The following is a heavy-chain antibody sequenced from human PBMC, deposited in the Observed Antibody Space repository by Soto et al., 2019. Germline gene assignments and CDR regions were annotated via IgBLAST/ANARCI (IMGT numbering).Heavy chain of an antibody. V-gene: IGHV3-30*18. D-gene: IGHD3-22*01. CDR3: AKDSGSSGYRLDY. J-gene: IGHJ4*02. CDR1: GFTFSSYG. Sequence: GGSLRLSCAASGFTFSSYGMHWVRQAPGKGLEWVAVISYDGSNKYYADSMKGRFTISRDNSKNTLYLQMNSLRAEDTAVYYCAKDSGSSGYRLDYWGQGTLVTVSS. CDR2: ISYDGSNK.